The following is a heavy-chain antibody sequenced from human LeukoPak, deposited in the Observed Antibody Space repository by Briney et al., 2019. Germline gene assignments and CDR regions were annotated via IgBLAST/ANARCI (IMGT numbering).Heavy chain of an antibody. J-gene: IGHJ4*02. Sequence: SETLSLTCTGSGGSISSYYWSWIRQPAGKGLEWIGRIYTSGSTNYNPSLKSRVTMSVDTSKNQFSLKLSSVTAADTAVYYCARVGSSSSTFDYWGQGTLVTVSS. D-gene: IGHD6-13*01. V-gene: IGHV4-4*07. CDR3: ARVGSSSSTFDY. CDR1: GGSISSYY. CDR2: IYTSGST.